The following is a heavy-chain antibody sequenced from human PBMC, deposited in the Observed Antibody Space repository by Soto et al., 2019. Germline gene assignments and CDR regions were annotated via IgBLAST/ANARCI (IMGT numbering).Heavy chain of an antibody. CDR2: IYSTGTT. V-gene: IGHV3-53*01. CDR1: GFTVGNNY. Sequence: EVQLVESGGGLIQPGGSLKLSCAASGFTVGNNYMSWVRQAPGEGLEWVSLIYSTGTTKYADSVKGRFTVSRDNAKNTLYLQMNRLRAEDTAVYYCAKDGRGSGSHYNSFGYWGQGTLVTVSS. J-gene: IGHJ4*02. D-gene: IGHD3-10*01. CDR3: AKDGRGSGSHYNSFGY.